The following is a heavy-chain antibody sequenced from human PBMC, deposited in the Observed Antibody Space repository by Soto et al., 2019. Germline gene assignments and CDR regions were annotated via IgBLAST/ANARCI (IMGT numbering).Heavy chain of an antibody. CDR2: ISYSGTT. Sequence: SETLSLTCTVSGDSVSRGSCYWAWIRQPPGKGLEWIGFISYSGTTNYNPSLKSRVAISVDTSRSHISLKVRSLTAADTAVYDCAIGATRTQYDSWGQGTLVTVSS. CDR3: AIGATRTQYDS. D-gene: IGHD4-17*01. CDR1: GDSVSRGSCY. J-gene: IGHJ4*02. V-gene: IGHV4-61*01.